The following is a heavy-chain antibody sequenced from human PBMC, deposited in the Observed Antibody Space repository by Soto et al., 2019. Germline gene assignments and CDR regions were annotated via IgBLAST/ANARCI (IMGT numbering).Heavy chain of an antibody. J-gene: IGHJ6*02. Sequence: EVPLVESGGGLVQRGGSVRLSCAASGFTLTPYSMNWVRQAPGKGLEWISYISGSSNTINYADSVKGRFTISRDNTKNSLYLQMNSLRDEDAAVYYCARGFDLQYGMDVWGQGTTVTVSS. V-gene: IGHV3-48*02. CDR2: ISGSSNTI. D-gene: IGHD3-10*01. CDR3: ARGFDLQYGMDV. CDR1: GFTLTPYS.